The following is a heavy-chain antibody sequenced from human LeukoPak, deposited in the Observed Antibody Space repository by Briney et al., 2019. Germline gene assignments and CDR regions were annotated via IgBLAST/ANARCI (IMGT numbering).Heavy chain of an antibody. CDR3: ARSFSSGWYEVYYFDY. V-gene: IGHV3-48*04. D-gene: IGHD6-19*01. CDR2: ISSSGITT. Sequence: PGGSLRLSCAASGFTFSSFSMSWVRQAPGKGLEWVSYISSSGITTYYADSVKGRFTISRDNAKNSLYLQMNSLRAEDTAVYYCARSFSSGWYEVYYFDYWGQGTLVTVSS. J-gene: IGHJ4*02. CDR1: GFTFSSFS.